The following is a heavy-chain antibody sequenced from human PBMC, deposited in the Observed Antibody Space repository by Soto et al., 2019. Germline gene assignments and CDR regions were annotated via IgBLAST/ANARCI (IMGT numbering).Heavy chain of an antibody. CDR1: GFTFSSYS. D-gene: IGHD3-3*01. CDR3: ARDRNDFWSGYYGGAFDI. CDR2: ISSSSSYI. Sequence: GGSLRLSCAASGFTFSSYSMNWVRQAPGKGLEWVSSISSSSSYIYYADSVKGRFTISRDNAKNSLYLQMNSLRAEDTAVYYCARDRNDFWSGYYGGAFDIWGQGTMVTGS. J-gene: IGHJ3*02. V-gene: IGHV3-21*01.